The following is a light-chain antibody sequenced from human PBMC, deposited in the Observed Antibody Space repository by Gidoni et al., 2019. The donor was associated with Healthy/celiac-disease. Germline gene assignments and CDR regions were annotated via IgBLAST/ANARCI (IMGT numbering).Light chain of an antibody. CDR2: VAS. CDR1: QGISNY. Sequence: DIQMTKYPSSLSASLGDRVTITCRASQGISNYLAWDQQKPGKVPKLLIYVASTLHSGVPSRFSGIGSWTDFTLTIISLQPEDVATYYCQKYNSAPLTCGGGTKVEIK. J-gene: IGKJ4*01. V-gene: IGKV1-27*01. CDR3: QKYNSAPLT.